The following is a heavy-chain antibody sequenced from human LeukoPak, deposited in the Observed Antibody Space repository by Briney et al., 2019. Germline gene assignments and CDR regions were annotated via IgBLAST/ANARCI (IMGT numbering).Heavy chain of an antibody. V-gene: IGHV1-2*06. CDR1: GYTFTGYY. Sequence: ASVKVSCKASGYTFTGYYIHWVRQAPGQGLEWMGRVNPNNGGTNYAQKFQGRVTMSRDMSMSTAYMELSRLRSDDTAVYYCAGEDNSSGYRPFDIWGQGTMVTVPS. CDR3: AGEDNSSGYRPFDI. J-gene: IGHJ3*02. CDR2: VNPNNGGT. D-gene: IGHD3-22*01.